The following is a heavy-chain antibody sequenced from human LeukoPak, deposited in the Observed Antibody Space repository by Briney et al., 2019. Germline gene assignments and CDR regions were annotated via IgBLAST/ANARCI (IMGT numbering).Heavy chain of an antibody. Sequence: SETLSLTCTVSGGSISSYHWSWLRQPPGKGLEWIGYIYYDGSTDYNPSLKSRVTISVDTSKNKFSLKLSSVTAADTAVYYCARDLYGDDYFDYWGQGTLVTVSS. CDR2: IYYDGST. J-gene: IGHJ4*02. D-gene: IGHD4-17*01. V-gene: IGHV4-59*01. CDR1: GGSISSYH. CDR3: ARDLYGDDYFDY.